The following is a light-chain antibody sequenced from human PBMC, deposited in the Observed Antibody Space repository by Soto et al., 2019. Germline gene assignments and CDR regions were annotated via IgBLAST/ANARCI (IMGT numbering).Light chain of an antibody. CDR1: QGISSW. J-gene: IGKJ4*01. Sequence: DIHMTQSQSTLSASVGDRVTITCRASQGISSWLAWYQQKTGKXPXXLIYAAYSLQSGVPSRFSGSRSGTDVTLTISSLQPEEVPTYYCQQANSFPLTFGGGTRWIS. V-gene: IGKV1-12*01. CDR2: AAY. CDR3: QQANSFPLT.